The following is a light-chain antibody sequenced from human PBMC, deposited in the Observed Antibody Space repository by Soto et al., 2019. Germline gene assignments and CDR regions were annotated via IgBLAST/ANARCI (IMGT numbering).Light chain of an antibody. CDR2: GTS. V-gene: IGKV3-20*01. Sequence: EIVFTQSPGTLSLSPGERATLPCRASQSVKSSYLAWYQHTTGQAPTLLIYGTSSRDTGIPDRFSGSGSGTDFTLTISSLQPEDFATYYCQQSYSNPLTFGQGTRLEIK. CDR1: QSVKSSY. CDR3: QQSYSNPLT. J-gene: IGKJ5*01.